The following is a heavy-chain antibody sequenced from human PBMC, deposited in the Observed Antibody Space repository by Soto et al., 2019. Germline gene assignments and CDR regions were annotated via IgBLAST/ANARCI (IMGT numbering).Heavy chain of an antibody. Sequence: QVQLVESGGGVGQPGRSLRLSCAASGFTFSSYAMHWVRQAPGKGLEWVAVISYDGSNKYYADSVKGRFTISRDNSKNTLYLQMNSLRAEDTAVYYCARVGYDFWSGYYSLYYYGMDVWGQGTTVTVSS. D-gene: IGHD3-3*01. V-gene: IGHV3-30-3*01. J-gene: IGHJ6*02. CDR3: ARVGYDFWSGYYSLYYYGMDV. CDR2: ISYDGSNK. CDR1: GFTFSSYA.